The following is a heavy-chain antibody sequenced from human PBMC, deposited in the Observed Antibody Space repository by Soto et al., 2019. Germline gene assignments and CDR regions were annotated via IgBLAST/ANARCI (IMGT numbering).Heavy chain of an antibody. Sequence: PSETLSLSCIVSGGSISSGNHQWSWIRQHPGTGLEWIGYIYHSGTAYYNPSLKSRVIMSVDTSKNQFSLNLKSVTAADTATYYCARVQHQDIVTAYSPRRSIDYWGQGALVT. CDR1: GGSISSGNHQ. V-gene: IGHV4-31*03. J-gene: IGHJ4*02. CDR2: IYHSGTA. CDR3: ARVQHQDIVTAYSPRRSIDY. D-gene: IGHD2-15*01.